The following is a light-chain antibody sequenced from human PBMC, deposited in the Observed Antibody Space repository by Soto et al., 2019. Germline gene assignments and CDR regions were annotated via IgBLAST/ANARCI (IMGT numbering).Light chain of an antibody. V-gene: IGKV1-5*03. CDR2: KTS. CDR3: QQYRT. Sequence: DLQMTQSPSTLSASVGDRVTITCRASQSISNWLAWYQQKPGKAPRLLIYKTSTLESGVPSRFSGSGSGTEFTLTINSLQPDDFATYYCQQYRTFGQGTKVEIK. J-gene: IGKJ1*01. CDR1: QSISNW.